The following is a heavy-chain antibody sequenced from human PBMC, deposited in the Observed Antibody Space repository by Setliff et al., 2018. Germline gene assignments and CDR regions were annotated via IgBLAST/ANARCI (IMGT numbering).Heavy chain of an antibody. CDR2: VYYSGTA. D-gene: IGHD1-26*01. CDR3: TKGGTYRYFDF. Sequence: PSETLSLTCTVSGGPFSGASIWSWIRQPPGKGLEFIGYVYYSGTAKYDPSLESRAIMSVDAFKNQISLKLNSVTAADTAVYYCTKGGTYRYFDFWGQGALVTVSS. CDR1: GGPFSGAS. V-gene: IGHV4-59*01. J-gene: IGHJ4*02.